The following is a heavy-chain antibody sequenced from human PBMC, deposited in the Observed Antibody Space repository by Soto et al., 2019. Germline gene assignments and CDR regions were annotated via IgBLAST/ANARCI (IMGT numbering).Heavy chain of an antibody. J-gene: IGHJ4*02. V-gene: IGHV2-5*01. CDR1: EFSLTTRGVG. CDR3: VHTYAQKAIDY. CDR2: IYWNDDK. Sequence: QITLKESGPTLVKPTQPLTLTCSFSEFSLTTRGVGVGWLRQPPGEALEWLALIYWNDDKRYSPSLKCKVTIPKDTAKDRVVLTMTNINLVHTATYHCVHTYAQKAIDYCGQGTLVTVSS.